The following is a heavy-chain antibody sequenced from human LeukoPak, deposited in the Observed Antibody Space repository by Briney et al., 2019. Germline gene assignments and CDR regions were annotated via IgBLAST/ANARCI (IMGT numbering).Heavy chain of an antibody. V-gene: IGHV3-23*01. Sequence: GGSLRLSCAASGFTFSSYAMSWVRQAPGKGLEWVSGISGSGGSTYYADSVKGRFTISRDNSKNTLYLQVNSLRAEDTAIYHCAKDPYNSILYRLGDWGQGTLVTVPS. J-gene: IGHJ4*02. CDR3: AKDPYNSILYRLGD. D-gene: IGHD3-10*01. CDR1: GFTFSSYA. CDR2: ISGSGGST.